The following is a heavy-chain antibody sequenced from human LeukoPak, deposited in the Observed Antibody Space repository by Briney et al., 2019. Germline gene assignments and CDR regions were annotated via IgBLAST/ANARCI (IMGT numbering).Heavy chain of an antibody. Sequence: SETLSLTCTVSGGSISSYYWSWIRQPPGKGLEWIGYIYYSGSTNYNPSLKSRVTISVDTSKNQFSLKLSSVTAADTTVYYCARARDGYNYGYWGQGTMVTVSS. V-gene: IGHV4-59*01. J-gene: IGHJ4*02. CDR3: ARARDGYNYGY. CDR1: GGSISSYY. CDR2: IYYSGST. D-gene: IGHD5-24*01.